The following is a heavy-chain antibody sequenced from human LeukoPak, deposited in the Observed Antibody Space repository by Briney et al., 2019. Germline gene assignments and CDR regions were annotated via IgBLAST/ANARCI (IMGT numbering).Heavy chain of an antibody. CDR1: GFTFSSYA. J-gene: IGHJ6*02. V-gene: IGHV3-30-3*01. Sequence: GSLRLSCAASGFTFSSYAMHWVRQAPGKGLEWVAVISYDGSNKYYADSVKGRFTISRDNAKNSLYLQMNSLRAEDTAVYYCAGATVVRGYYYYGMDVWGQGTTVTVSS. D-gene: IGHD4-23*01. CDR3: AGATVVRGYYYYGMDV. CDR2: ISYDGSNK.